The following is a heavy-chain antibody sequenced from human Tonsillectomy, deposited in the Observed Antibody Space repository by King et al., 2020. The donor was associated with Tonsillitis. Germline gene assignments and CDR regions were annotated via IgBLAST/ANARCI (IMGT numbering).Heavy chain of an antibody. CDR2: MDYSGPI. CDR1: GASISSSDHY. Sequence: QLQLQESGPGVVKPSETLSLTCTVSGASISSSDHYWAWIRQPPGKGLAWIGYMDYSGPIFYNASLKRRITISGGTSENRFSLKLSSVTAADTAVYFCARSVSGSFDSWGQGALVTVSS. J-gene: IGHJ4*02. D-gene: IGHD1-26*01. V-gene: IGHV4-39*01. CDR3: ARSVSGSFDS.